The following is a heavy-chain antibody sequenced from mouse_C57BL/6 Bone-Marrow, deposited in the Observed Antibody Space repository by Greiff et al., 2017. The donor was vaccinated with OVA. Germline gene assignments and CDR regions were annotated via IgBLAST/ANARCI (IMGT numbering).Heavy chain of an antibody. CDR1: GYSFTDYN. J-gene: IGHJ3*01. Sequence: VQLKESGPELVKPGASVKISCKASGYSFTDYNMNWVKQSNGKSLEWIGVINPNYGTTSYNQKFKGKATLTVDQSSSTAYMQLNSLTSEDSAVDYCARRAYYGSSLAYWGQGTLVTVSA. D-gene: IGHD1-1*01. CDR3: ARRAYYGSSLAY. V-gene: IGHV1-39*01. CDR2: INPNYGTT.